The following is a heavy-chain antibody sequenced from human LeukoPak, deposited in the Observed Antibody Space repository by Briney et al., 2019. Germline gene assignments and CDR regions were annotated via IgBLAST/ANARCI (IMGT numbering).Heavy chain of an antibody. CDR1: GGSISTGAYY. J-gene: IGHJ6*03. Sequence: PSETLSLTCSVSGGSISTGAYYWGWIRQPPGKGLEWIGSIYYSGSTYYNPSLKSRVTISVDTSKNQFSLKLSSVTAADTAVYYCARALTIFSYYYMDVWGKGTTVTVSS. CDR2: IYYSGST. D-gene: IGHD3-3*01. CDR3: ARALTIFSYYYMDV. V-gene: IGHV4-39*07.